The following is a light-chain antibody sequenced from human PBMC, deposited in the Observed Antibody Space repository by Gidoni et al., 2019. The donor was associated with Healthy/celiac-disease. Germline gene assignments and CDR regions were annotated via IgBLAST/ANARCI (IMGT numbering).Light chain of an antibody. Sequence: EIVMTQSPATLSVSPGERATLSCRASQSVSSNFAWYQQKPGQAPRLLIYGASTRATGTPARFSGSGSGKEFTLTISSLQSEDFADYYCQQYNNWPPWTFGQGTKVEIK. CDR1: QSVSSN. CDR3: QQYNNWPPWT. J-gene: IGKJ1*01. V-gene: IGKV3-15*01. CDR2: GAS.